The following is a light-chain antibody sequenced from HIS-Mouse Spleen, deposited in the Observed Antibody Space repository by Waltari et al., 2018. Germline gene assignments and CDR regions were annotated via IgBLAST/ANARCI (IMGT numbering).Light chain of an antibody. CDR3: QAWDSSTVV. CDR1: KLGDKY. Sequence: SYELTQPPSVSVSPGQTASITCSGDKLGDKYACWYQQKPGQSPVRVIYQDSKRPSGIREGFSGSTCGRGATLTISGTQAMDGAAYYCQAWDSSTVVFGGGTKLTVL. CDR2: QDS. J-gene: IGLJ2*01. V-gene: IGLV3-1*01.